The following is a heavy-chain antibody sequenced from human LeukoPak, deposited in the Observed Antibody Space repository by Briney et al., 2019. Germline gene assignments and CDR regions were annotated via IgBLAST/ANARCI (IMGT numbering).Heavy chain of an antibody. CDR2: CKSKTDGGTT. CDR1: GFTFSHAW. CDR3: TTVSYVGGY. D-gene: IGHD3-16*01. Sequence: AVGSLRLSCAASGFTFSHAWMSWVRQAPGEGLEWVGRCKSKTDGGTTDYAEPVKDRFTISRDESKNILYLQMNSLKIEDTAVYYCTTVSYVGGYWGQGTLVTVPS. J-gene: IGHJ4*02. V-gene: IGHV3-15*01.